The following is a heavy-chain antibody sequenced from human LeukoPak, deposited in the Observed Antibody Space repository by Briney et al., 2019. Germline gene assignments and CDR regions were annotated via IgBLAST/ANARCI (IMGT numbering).Heavy chain of an antibody. CDR2: INPSGGST. Sequence: GASVKVSCKASGYTFTSYYMHWVRQAPGQGLEWMGIINPSGGSTSYAQKFQGRVTMTRDTSTSTVYMELSSLRSEDTAVYYCARQLGYYYGSGSYYIVGYWGQGTLVTVSS. CDR3: ARQLGYYYGSGSYYIVGY. CDR1: GYTFTSYY. D-gene: IGHD3-10*01. J-gene: IGHJ4*02. V-gene: IGHV1-46*01.